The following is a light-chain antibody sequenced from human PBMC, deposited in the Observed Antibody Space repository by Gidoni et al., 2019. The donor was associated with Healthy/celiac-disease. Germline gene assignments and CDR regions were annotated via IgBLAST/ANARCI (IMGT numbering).Light chain of an antibody. CDR2: GKN. CDR1: SLRSYY. J-gene: IGLJ3*02. V-gene: IGLV3-19*01. CDR3: NSRDSNGNHPV. Sequence: SSELTQDPAVSVALGQTVRITCQGDSLRSYYASWYQQKPGQAPVLVIYGKNNRPSGIPDRFSGSSSGNTASLTSTGAQAEDEADYYCNSRDSNGNHPVFGGGTKLTVL.